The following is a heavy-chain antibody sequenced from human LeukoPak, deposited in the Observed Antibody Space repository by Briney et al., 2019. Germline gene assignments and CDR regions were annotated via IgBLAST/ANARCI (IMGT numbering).Heavy chain of an antibody. Sequence: SVKVSCKASGGSFSSYAISWVRQAPGQGLEWMGGIIPIFGTANYAQKFQGRVTITADESTSTAYMELSSLRSEDTAVYYCAIRGPYSSGWYSMDYWGQGTLVTVSS. D-gene: IGHD6-19*01. CDR2: IIPIFGTA. V-gene: IGHV1-69*13. J-gene: IGHJ4*02. CDR1: GGSFSSYA. CDR3: AIRGPYSSGWYSMDY.